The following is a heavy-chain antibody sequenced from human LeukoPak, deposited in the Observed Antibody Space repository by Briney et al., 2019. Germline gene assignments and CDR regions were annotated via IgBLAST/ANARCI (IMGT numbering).Heavy chain of an antibody. CDR1: GYTFTSYY. Sequence: ASVKVSCKASGYTFTSYYMHWVRQAPGQGLEWMGIINPSGGSTSYAQKFQGRVTMTRDMSTSTVYMELSSLRSEDTAVYYCARGCCSGGSCYPYYFDYWGQGTLVTVSS. V-gene: IGHV1-46*01. J-gene: IGHJ4*02. CDR3: ARGCCSGGSCYPYYFDY. D-gene: IGHD2-15*01. CDR2: INPSGGST.